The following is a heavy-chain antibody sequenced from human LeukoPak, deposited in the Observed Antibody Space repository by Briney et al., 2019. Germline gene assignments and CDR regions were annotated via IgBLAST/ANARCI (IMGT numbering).Heavy chain of an antibody. D-gene: IGHD3-9*01. Sequence: ASVKASCKASGGTFSSYAISWVRQAPGQGLEWMGGIIPIFGTANYAQKFQGRVTITADESTSTAYMELSSLRSEDTAVYYCATDFGYFDWLLTDSWGQGTLVTVSS. CDR1: GGTFSSYA. CDR2: IIPIFGTA. J-gene: IGHJ4*02. CDR3: ATDFGYFDWLLTDS. V-gene: IGHV1-69*01.